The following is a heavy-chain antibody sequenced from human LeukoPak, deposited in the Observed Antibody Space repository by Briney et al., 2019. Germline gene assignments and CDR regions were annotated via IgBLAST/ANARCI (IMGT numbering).Heavy chain of an antibody. CDR1: GFTFSSYS. CDR2: ITSSTTYT. Sequence: PGGSLRLSCAASGFTFSSYSMNWVRQAPGKGLEWVSSITSSTTYTYYADSLKGRFTISGDNAKNTLYLQMNSLRAEDTAVYYCARSGRGGAFDIWGQGTMVTVSS. V-gene: IGHV3-21*01. CDR3: ARSGRGGAFDI. J-gene: IGHJ3*02. D-gene: IGHD1-26*01.